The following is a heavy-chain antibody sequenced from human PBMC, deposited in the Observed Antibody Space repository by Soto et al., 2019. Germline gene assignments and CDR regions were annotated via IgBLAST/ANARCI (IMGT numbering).Heavy chain of an antibody. CDR2: INPSGTT. Sequence: PXETLSISSAVYCGSLSAYYWGWIRQPPGKGLEWIGEINPSGTTNYNPSLKSRVTISVDTSKNQFSLKLSSVTAADTAVYHCALAPAAHILHWGQGTLVTVSS. D-gene: IGHD2-2*01. V-gene: IGHV4-34*01. CDR3: ALAPAAHILH. J-gene: IGHJ1*01. CDR1: CGSLSAYY.